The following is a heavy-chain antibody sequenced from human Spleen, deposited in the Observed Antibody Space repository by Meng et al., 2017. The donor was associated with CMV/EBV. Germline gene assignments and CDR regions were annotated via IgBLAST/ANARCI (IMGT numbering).Heavy chain of an antibody. J-gene: IGHJ6*02. CDR3: ARLDSSSSGSYYYYYGMDV. CDR1: GFTFSSYE. D-gene: IGHD6-6*01. Sequence: GGSLRLSCAASGFTFSSYEMNWVRQAPGKGLEWVSSISSSSSYIYYADSVKGRFTISRDNAKNSLYLQMNSLRAEDTAVYYCARLDSSSSGSYYYYYGMDVWGQGTTVTVSS. CDR2: ISSSSSYI. V-gene: IGHV3-21*01.